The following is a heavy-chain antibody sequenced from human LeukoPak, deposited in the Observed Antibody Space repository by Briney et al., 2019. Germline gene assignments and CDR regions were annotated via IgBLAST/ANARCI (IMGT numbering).Heavy chain of an antibody. D-gene: IGHD6-19*01. CDR3: AKGSGSGWYYFDY. V-gene: IGHV3-30*18. CDR2: ISYDGSNK. J-gene: IGHJ4*02. Sequence: PGGSLRLSCAASGFTFSNYWMSWVRQAPGKGLEWVAVISYDGSNKYYADSVKGRFTISRDNSKNTLYLQMNSLRAEDTAVYCCAKGSGSGWYYFDYWGQGTLVTVSP. CDR1: GFTFSNYW.